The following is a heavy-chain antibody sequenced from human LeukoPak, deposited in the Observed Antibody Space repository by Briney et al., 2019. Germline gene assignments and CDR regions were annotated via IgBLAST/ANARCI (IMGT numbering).Heavy chain of an antibody. V-gene: IGHV3-74*01. CDR1: GFTFSSYW. J-gene: IGHJ4*02. CDR2: INGGGSST. D-gene: IGHD5-24*01. Sequence: GGSLRLSCAASGFTFSSYWMHWVRQAPGKGLVWVARINGGGSSTSYADSVKGRFTISRDNAKNTLYLQMNSLRAEDTAVYYCVRGGGYNHNYWGQGTLVTVSS. CDR3: VRGGGYNHNY.